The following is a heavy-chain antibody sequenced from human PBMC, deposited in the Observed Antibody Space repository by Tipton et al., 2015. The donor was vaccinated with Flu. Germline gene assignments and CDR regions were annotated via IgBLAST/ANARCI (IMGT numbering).Heavy chain of an antibody. CDR2: ISSSGSTI. Sequence: SMRLSCAASGFTFSSYEMNWVRQAPGKGLEWVSYISSSGSTIYYADSVKGRFTIFRDNAENSLSLQMNSLRAEDTAVYYCARETQWSNFGYWGQGTLISVSS. CDR1: GFTFSSYE. J-gene: IGHJ4*02. CDR3: ARETQWSNFGY. D-gene: IGHD6-19*01. V-gene: IGHV3-48*03.